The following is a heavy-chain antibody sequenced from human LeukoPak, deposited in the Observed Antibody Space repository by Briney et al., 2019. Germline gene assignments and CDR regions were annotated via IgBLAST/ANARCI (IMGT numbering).Heavy chain of an antibody. CDR3: ATQWDGGAGAFDT. CDR2: IYSSRGT. J-gene: IGHJ3*02. D-gene: IGHD1-26*01. Sequence: GGSLRLSCAASGFTFSSYAMSWVHQAPGKGLEWVSIIYSSRGTNYADSVKGRFTISRDNSKNTLYLQMNSLRAEDTAMYYCATQWDGGAGAFDTWGQGTMVTVSS. V-gene: IGHV3-66*01. CDR1: GFTFSSYA.